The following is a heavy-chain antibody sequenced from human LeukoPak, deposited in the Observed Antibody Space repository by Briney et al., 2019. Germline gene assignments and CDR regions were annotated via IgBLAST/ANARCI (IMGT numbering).Heavy chain of an antibody. D-gene: IGHD3-10*01. V-gene: IGHV3-74*01. J-gene: IGHJ6*04. CDR1: GFSFSSYW. CDR3: ARDGSGTYYYGMDV. CDR2: INSDGSST. Sequence: GGSLRLSCAASGFSFSSYWMHWVRQAPGKGLVWVSRINSDGSSTSYADSVKGRFTISRDNAKNTLYLQMNSLRAEDTAVYYCARDGSGTYYYGMDVWGEGTTVTVSS.